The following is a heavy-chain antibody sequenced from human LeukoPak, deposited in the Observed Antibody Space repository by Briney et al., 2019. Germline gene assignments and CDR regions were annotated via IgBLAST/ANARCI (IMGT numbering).Heavy chain of an antibody. CDR3: ASLRDDYSNLDV. CDR2: ISSSSSYI. V-gene: IGHV3-21*01. J-gene: IGHJ6*04. Sequence: GGSLRLSCAASGFTFSSYSMNWVRQAPGKGLEWVSSISSSSSYIYYAASVKGRFTISRDNAKNSLYLQMNSLRAEDTAVYYCASLRDDYSNLDVWGKGTTVTVSS. CDR1: GFTFSSYS. D-gene: IGHD4-11*01.